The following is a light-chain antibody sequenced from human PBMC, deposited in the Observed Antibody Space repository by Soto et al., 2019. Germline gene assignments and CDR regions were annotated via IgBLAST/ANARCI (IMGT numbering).Light chain of an antibody. J-gene: IGKJ3*01. CDR3: QQYDNWPPVT. V-gene: IGKV3-15*01. CDR1: QSVSIN. Sequence: EIVMTQSPATLSVSPGERATLSCRASQSVSINLAWYQHKPGQAPRLLIYGASTRATGIPARFSGSGSGTEFTLTISSLQSEDFAIYYCQQYDNWPPVTFGPVTKVDIK. CDR2: GAS.